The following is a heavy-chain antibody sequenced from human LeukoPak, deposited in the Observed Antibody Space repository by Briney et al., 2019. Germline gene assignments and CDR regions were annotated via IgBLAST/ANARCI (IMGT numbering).Heavy chain of an antibody. CDR1: GGSISSSNW. D-gene: IGHD3-22*01. Sequence: SGTLSLTCAVSGGSISSSNWWSWVRQPPGKKLEWIGEIYPSGSTNYNPYLKSRVTISVDKSKNQFSLKLSSVTAADTAVYYCAREPRYYDSSGYYYSDPPLYYYYYGMDVWGQGTTVTVSS. CDR3: AREPRYYDSSGYYYSDPPLYYYYYGMDV. J-gene: IGHJ6*02. CDR2: IYPSGST. V-gene: IGHV4-4*02.